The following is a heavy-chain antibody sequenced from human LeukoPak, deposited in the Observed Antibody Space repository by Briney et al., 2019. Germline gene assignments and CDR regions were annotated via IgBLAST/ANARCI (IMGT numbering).Heavy chain of an antibody. CDR2: ISYSGST. V-gene: IGHV4-59*01. D-gene: IGHD5-12*01. CDR1: GGSISSYY. Sequence: PSETLSLTCTVSGGSISSYYWSWIRQPPGKGLEWIGYISYSGSTSYNPSLKSRVTISADTSKNQFSLKLTSVTAADTAVYYCARAGGYASPIGIWGQGTMVTVSS. J-gene: IGHJ3*02. CDR3: ARAGGYASPIGI.